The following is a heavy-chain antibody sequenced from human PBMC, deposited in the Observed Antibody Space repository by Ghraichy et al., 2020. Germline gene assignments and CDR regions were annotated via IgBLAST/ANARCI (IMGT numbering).Heavy chain of an antibody. CDR2: ISWNSGSI. CDR3: AKDDGYSITWRWFDP. V-gene: IGHV3-9*01. Sequence: SLNISCAASGFTFDDYAMHWVRQAPGKGLEWVSGISWNSGSIGYADSVKGRFTISRDNAKNSLYLQMNSLRAEDTALYYCAKDDGYSITWRWFDPWGQGTLVTVSS. CDR1: GFTFDDYA. D-gene: IGHD6-13*01. J-gene: IGHJ5*02.